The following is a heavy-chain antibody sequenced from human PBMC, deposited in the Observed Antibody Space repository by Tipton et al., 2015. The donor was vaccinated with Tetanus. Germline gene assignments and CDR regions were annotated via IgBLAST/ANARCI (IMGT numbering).Heavy chain of an antibody. CDR1: GFPFSNYV. J-gene: IGHJ6*02. CDR3: AREDPYYYGMDV. V-gene: IGHV3-7*01. CDR2: IKEDGSET. Sequence: SLRLSCAASGFPFSNYVMSWVRQAPGKGLEWVANIKEDGSETNYVDSVKGRFTISRDSAKSSLYLQMNSLRAEDTAVYFCAREDPYYYGMDVWGQGTTVTVSS.